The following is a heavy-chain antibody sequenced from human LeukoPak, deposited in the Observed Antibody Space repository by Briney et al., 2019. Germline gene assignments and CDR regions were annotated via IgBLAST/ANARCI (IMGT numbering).Heavy chain of an antibody. CDR1: GFTFSSYW. CDR3: ARDGFGYCSSTSSYGESDAFDI. D-gene: IGHD2-2*01. V-gene: IGHV3-7*03. CDR2: IKQDGSEK. J-gene: IGHJ3*02. Sequence: GGSLRLSCAASGFTFSSYWMSWVRQAPGKGLEWVANIKQDGSEKYYVDSVKGRFTISRDNAKNSLYLQMNSLRAEDTAVYYCARDGFGYCSSTSSYGESDAFDIWGQGTMVTVSS.